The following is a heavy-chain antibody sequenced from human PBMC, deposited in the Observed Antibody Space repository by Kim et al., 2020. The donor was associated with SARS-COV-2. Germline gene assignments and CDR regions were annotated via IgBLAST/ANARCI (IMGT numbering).Heavy chain of an antibody. J-gene: IGHJ4*02. Sequence: TANYAQKSQGRVTIPADESTSTAYMELSSLGSEDTAVYYCARGTPWKHDYWGQGTLVTVSS. CDR3: ARGTPWKHDY. D-gene: IGHD5-18*01. V-gene: IGHV1-69*01. CDR2: TA.